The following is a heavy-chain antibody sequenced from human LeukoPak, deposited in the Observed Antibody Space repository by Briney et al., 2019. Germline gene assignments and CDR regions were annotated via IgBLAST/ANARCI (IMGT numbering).Heavy chain of an antibody. Sequence: PSETLSLTCTVSGGSISSSSYYWGWIRQPPGKGLEWIGIIYYSGSTYYNPSLKSRLTISVDTSKNQFSLKLSSVTATDTAVYYCARRGYCSSTSCYEYWFGPWGPGILVTVSS. CDR1: GGSISSSSYY. D-gene: IGHD2-2*01. CDR3: ARRGYCSSTSCYEYWFGP. J-gene: IGHJ5*02. V-gene: IGHV4-39*01. CDR2: IYYSGST.